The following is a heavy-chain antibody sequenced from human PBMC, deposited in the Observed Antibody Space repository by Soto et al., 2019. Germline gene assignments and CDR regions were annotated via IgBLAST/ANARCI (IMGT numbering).Heavy chain of an antibody. D-gene: IGHD2-2*01. J-gene: IGHJ4*02. Sequence: QVQLQQWGAGLLKPSETLSLTCAVYGGSFSGYYWSWIRQPPGKGLEWIGEINHSGSTNYNPSLKSRVTRSVDTSKNPFSLKLSSVTAADTAVYYCAIAAMYSEFDYWGQGTLVTVSS. V-gene: IGHV4-34*01. CDR2: INHSGST. CDR3: AIAAMYSEFDY. CDR1: GGSFSGYY.